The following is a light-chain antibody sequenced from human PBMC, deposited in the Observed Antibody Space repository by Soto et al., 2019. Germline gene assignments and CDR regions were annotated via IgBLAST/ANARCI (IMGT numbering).Light chain of an antibody. J-gene: IGKJ5*01. V-gene: IGKV1-39*01. CDR3: QQSYSTLLIT. CDR2: AAS. Sequence: IRMTQSPSSLSASVGDRVTITFQASQSHSPYLNWYQQKPGKAPKLLIYAASSLQSGVPSRFSGSGSGTDFTLTISSLQPEDFATYYCQQSYSTLLITFGQGTRLEI. CDR1: QSHSPY.